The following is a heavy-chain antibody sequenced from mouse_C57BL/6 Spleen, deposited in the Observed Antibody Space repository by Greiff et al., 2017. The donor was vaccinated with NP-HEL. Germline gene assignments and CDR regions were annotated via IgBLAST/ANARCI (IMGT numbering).Heavy chain of an antibody. CDR1: GFSLTSYG. J-gene: IGHJ1*03. V-gene: IGHV2-6-1*01. D-gene: IGHD2-1*01. CDR2: IWSAGST. CDR3: ARQGGNYRYFDV. Sequence: QVQLKESGPGLVAPSQSLSITCTASGFSLTSYGVHWVRQPPGKGLEWLVVIWSAGSTTYNSALKSRLSISKDNSKSQVFLKMNSLQTDDTAMYYCARQGGNYRYFDVWGTGTTVTVSS.